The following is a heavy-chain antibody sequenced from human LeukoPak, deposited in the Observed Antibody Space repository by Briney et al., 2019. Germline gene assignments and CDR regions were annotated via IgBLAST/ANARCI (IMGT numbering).Heavy chain of an antibody. CDR2: ISYSGYT. J-gene: IGHJ5*02. D-gene: IGHD3-10*01. CDR3: ARVPYGSGENWFDL. CDR1: GGSIISYY. Sequence: PSETLSLTCTVSGGSIISYYWTWIRQPPEKGLERIGYISYSGYTDYNPSLKSRVTISVDTSKNQFSLKLSSVTAADTAIYYCARVPYGSGENWFDLWGQGTLVTVSS. V-gene: IGHV4-59*01.